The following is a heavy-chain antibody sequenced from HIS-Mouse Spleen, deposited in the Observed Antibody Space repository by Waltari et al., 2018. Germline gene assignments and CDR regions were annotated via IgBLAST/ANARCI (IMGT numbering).Heavy chain of an antibody. J-gene: IGHJ2*01. Sequence: QLQRQESGPGLVKPSETLYPPCTVSGRSLSSGSYYRGRIRQPPGKGLEWIGSIYYSGSTYYNPSLKSRVTISVDTSKNQFSLKLSSVTAADTAVYYCAREIPYSSSWYDWYFDLWGRGTLVTVSS. D-gene: IGHD6-13*01. V-gene: IGHV4-39*07. CDR2: IYYSGST. CDR1: GRSLSSGSYY. CDR3: AREIPYSSSWYDWYFDL.